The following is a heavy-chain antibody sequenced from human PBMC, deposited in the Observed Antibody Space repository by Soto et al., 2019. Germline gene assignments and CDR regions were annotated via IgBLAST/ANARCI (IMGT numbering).Heavy chain of an antibody. CDR1: GGTFGSHG. CDR3: ARGAMANFDY. CDR2: LIAMLGTP. Sequence: ASVKVSCKASGGTFGSHGIAWVRQAPGQGLEWMGGLIAMLGTPTYARKVQGRATITADESLTSSYLELRSLRSEDTAVYFCARGAMANFDYWGQGTVVTVSS. D-gene: IGHD5-18*01. V-gene: IGHV1-69*13. J-gene: IGHJ4*02.